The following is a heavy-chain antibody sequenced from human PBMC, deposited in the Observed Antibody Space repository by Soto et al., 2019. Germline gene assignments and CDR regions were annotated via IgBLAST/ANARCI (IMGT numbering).Heavy chain of an antibody. CDR1: GGTFGSHG. CDR3: ARGAMANFDY. CDR2: LIAMLGTP. Sequence: ASVKVSCKASGGTFGSHGIAWVRQAPGQGLEWMGGLIAMLGTPTYARKVQGRATITADESLTSSYLELRSLRSEDTAVYFCARGAMANFDYWGQGTVVTVSS. D-gene: IGHD5-18*01. V-gene: IGHV1-69*13. J-gene: IGHJ4*02.